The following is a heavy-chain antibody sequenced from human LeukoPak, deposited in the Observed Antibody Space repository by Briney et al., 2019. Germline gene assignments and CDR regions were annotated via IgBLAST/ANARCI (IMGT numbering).Heavy chain of an antibody. J-gene: IGHJ4*02. CDR1: GGSISNYY. V-gene: IGHV4-4*07. D-gene: IGHD3-22*01. CDR2: LYSSGST. Sequence: PSETLSLTCTVSGGSISNYYWSWIRQPAGKGLGWIGRLYSSGSTNYNPSLKSRVTMSVDTSKNQFFLKLSSVTAADTAVYYCARGNGYYDSSGPNDYWGQGTLVTVSS. CDR3: ARGNGYYDSSGPNDY.